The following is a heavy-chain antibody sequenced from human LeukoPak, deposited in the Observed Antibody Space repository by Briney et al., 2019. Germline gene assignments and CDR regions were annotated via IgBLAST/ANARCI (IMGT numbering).Heavy chain of an antibody. CDR3: TRNNWFDP. J-gene: IGHJ5*02. Sequence: SETLSLTCTVSGGSISSSSYYWGWIRQPPGKGLEWIGSIYYSGSTYYNPSLKSRVTVSVDTSKNQFSLRLSSVTAADTAVYYCTRNNWFDPWGQGTLVTVSS. V-gene: IGHV4-39*01. CDR1: GGSISSSSYY. CDR2: IYYSGST.